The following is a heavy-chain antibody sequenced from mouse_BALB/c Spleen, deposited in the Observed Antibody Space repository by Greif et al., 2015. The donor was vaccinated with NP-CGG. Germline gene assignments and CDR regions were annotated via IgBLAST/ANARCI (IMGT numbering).Heavy chain of an antibody. Sequence: EVMLVESGPSLVKPSHTLSLTCSVTGDSITSGYWNWIRKFPGNKLEYMGYISYSGSTYYNPSLKSRISITRDTSKNQYYLQLNSVTTEDTATYYCARSLYDGYYVAWFAYWGQGTLVTVSA. CDR3: ARSLYDGYYVAWFAY. J-gene: IGHJ3*01. CDR1: GDSITSGY. V-gene: IGHV3-8*02. D-gene: IGHD2-3*01. CDR2: ISYSGST.